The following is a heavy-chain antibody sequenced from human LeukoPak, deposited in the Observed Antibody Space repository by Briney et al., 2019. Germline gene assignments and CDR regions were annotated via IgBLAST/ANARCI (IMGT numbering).Heavy chain of an antibody. CDR1: GFTFSTYW. CDR3: ARGASACQDF. J-gene: IGHJ4*02. CDR2: IYIDGSST. V-gene: IGHV3-74*01. Sequence: GGSLRLSCAASGFTFSTYWMHWVRQAPGKGLVWVSRIYIDGSSTNYADSVKGRFTISRDNAKNTLYLQMDGLRADDTAVYYCARGASACQDFWGQGTLVTVSS. D-gene: IGHD2-2*01.